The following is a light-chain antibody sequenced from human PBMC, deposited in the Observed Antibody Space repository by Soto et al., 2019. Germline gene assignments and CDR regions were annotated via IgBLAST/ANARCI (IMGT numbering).Light chain of an antibody. J-gene: IGKJ1*01. CDR1: QSLTSSY. CDR3: QHYGYSLWT. V-gene: IGKV3-20*01. CDR2: GVS. Sequence: EIVLTQSPGTLSLSPGETATLSCRASQSLTSSYLARYQQRPGQAPSLLIYGVSSRATGIPDRFSGSGSGTDFTLTITRLEPEDFAVYYCQHYGYSLWTFGQGTKVVIK.